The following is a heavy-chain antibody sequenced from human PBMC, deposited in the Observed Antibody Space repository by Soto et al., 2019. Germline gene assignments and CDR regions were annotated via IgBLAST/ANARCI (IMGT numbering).Heavy chain of an antibody. CDR3: AKGGQEPGGGYFDY. V-gene: IGHV3-23*01. Sequence: EVQLLESGGGLVQPGGSLRLSCAASGFTFSSYAMSWVRQAPGKGLEWVSAISGSGGSTYYADSVKGRFTISRDNSKKPLYRQMKRPGAGDPAVYYCAKGGQEPGGGYFDYWGQGTLVTVSS. CDR2: ISGSGGST. D-gene: IGHD1-26*01. CDR1: GFTFSSYA. J-gene: IGHJ4*02.